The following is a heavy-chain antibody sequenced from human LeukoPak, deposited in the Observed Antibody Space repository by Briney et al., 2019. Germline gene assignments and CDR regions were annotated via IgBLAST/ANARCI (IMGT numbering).Heavy chain of an antibody. V-gene: IGHV3-23*01. D-gene: IGHD6-19*01. J-gene: IGHJ4*02. CDR1: GFTFSSYA. Sequence: GSLRLSCAASGFTFSSYAMSWVRQAPGKGLEWVSAISGSGGSTYYADSVKGRFTISRDNSKNTLYLQMNSLRAEDTAVYYCAKVLGIAVVGPRSFDYWGQGTLVTVSS. CDR3: AKVLGIAVVGPRSFDY. CDR2: ISGSGGST.